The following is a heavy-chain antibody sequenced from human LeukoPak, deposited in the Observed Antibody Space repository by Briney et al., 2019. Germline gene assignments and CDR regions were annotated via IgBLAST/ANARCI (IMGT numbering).Heavy chain of an antibody. V-gene: IGHV4-34*01. J-gene: IGHJ6*03. Sequence: SETLSLTCAVYGGSFSGYYWSWIRQPPGKGLEWIGEINHSGSTNYDPSLKSRVTISVDTSKNQFSLKLSSVTAADTAVYYCARGSTPYYYDSSGYYPTHYYYYMDVWGKGTTVTVSS. CDR2: INHSGST. CDR3: ARGSTPYYYDSSGYYPTHYYYYMDV. D-gene: IGHD3-22*01. CDR1: GGSFSGYY.